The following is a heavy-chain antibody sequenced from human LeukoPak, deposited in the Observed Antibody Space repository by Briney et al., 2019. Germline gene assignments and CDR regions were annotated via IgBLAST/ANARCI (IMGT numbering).Heavy chain of an antibody. CDR3: ARGNRYCSSTSCREYFQY. CDR1: GGSFSGYY. V-gene: IGHV4-34*01. Sequence: SETLSLTCAVYGGSFSGYYWSWIRQPPGKGLEWIGEINHTGKTNYNPSLESRVTISEDTSKKQFSLKLSSVTAADTAVYYCARGNRYCSSTSCREYFQYWGQGTLVTVSS. D-gene: IGHD2-2*01. J-gene: IGHJ1*01. CDR2: INHTGKT.